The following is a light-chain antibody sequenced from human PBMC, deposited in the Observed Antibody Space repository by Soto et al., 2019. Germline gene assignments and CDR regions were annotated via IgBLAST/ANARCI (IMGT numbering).Light chain of an antibody. CDR3: PQYVSSLWT. CDR1: TSDFSSN. Sequence: EIVLTQSPGTLALSPGERATLSCRASTSDFSSNLAWYQQKLGQAPRLLIYIASNRAAGIPDRFSGSGSGTDFTLTISRLEPEDFAVYYCPQYVSSLWTLGQGTKVEVK. CDR2: IAS. J-gene: IGKJ1*01. V-gene: IGKV3-20*01.